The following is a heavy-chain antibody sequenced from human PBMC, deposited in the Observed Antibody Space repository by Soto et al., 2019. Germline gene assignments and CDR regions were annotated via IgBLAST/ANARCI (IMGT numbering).Heavy chain of an antibody. V-gene: IGHV4-34*01. CDR3: ARVKGLSYYDSSGSRWFDP. CDR1: GGSFSGYY. Sequence: PSETLSLTCAVYGGSFSGYYWSWIRQPPGKGLEWIGEINHSGSTNYNPSLKSRVTISVDTSKNQFSLKLSSVTAADTAVYYCARVKGLSYYDSSGSRWFDPWGQGTPVTVSS. D-gene: IGHD3-22*01. CDR2: INHSGST. J-gene: IGHJ5*02.